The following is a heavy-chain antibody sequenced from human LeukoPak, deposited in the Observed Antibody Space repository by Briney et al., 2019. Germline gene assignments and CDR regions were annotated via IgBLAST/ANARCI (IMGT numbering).Heavy chain of an antibody. CDR3: AKDRAYKYFDP. Sequence: PGGSLRLSCAASEFTFSSYAMSWVRQAPGKGPEWVSAISASGGSTYYADSVKGRFTISRDNSKNTLYLQMNSLRVEDTAFYYCAKDRAYKYFDPWGQGTLVTVSS. D-gene: IGHD5-24*01. J-gene: IGHJ5*02. CDR1: EFTFSSYA. CDR2: ISASGGST. V-gene: IGHV3-23*01.